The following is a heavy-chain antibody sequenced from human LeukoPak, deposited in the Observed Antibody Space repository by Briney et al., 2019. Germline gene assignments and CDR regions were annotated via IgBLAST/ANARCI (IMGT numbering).Heavy chain of an antibody. D-gene: IGHD6-13*01. V-gene: IGHV3-30*18. CDR2: ISHDGSNY. CDR1: GLTFSTYG. J-gene: IGHJ4*02. Sequence: PGRSLRLSCADSGLTFSTYGIHWVRQVPGKGLEWVAVISHDGSNYYYADSVKGRFTISRDNSKNTLYLQMNSLRTEDTAVYYCAKATGSSWYYFDDWGLGTLVTVSS. CDR3: AKATGSSWYYFDD.